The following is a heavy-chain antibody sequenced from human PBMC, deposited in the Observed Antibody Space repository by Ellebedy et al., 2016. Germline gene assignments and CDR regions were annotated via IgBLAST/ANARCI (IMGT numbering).Heavy chain of an antibody. V-gene: IGHV3-21*01. J-gene: IGHJ6*02. CDR3: ARDRRSHYGSYYDILTGHQYYYYYGMDV. CDR2: ISSSSSYI. CDR1: GFTFSSYS. Sequence: GESLKISCAASGFTFSSYSMNWVRQAPGKGLEWVSSISSSSSYIYYADSVKGRFTISRDNAKNSLYLQMNSLRAEDTAVYYCARDRRSHYGSYYDILTGHQYYYYYGMDVWGQGTTVTVSS. D-gene: IGHD3-9*01.